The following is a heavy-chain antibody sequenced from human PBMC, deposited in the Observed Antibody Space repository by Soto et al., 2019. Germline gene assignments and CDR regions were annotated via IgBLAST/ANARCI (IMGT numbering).Heavy chain of an antibody. V-gene: IGHV3-48*02. Sequence: GGSLRLSCAASGFTFSSYNMNWVRQAPGKGLEWVSYISDSSRTKYYADSVKGRFTISRDNAKNSLYLQMNSLRDEDTAVYYCARDIGSSGFWAYFEYWGQGTLVTVSS. J-gene: IGHJ4*02. CDR1: GFTFSSYN. D-gene: IGHD3-22*01. CDR2: ISDSSRTK. CDR3: ARDIGSSGFWAYFEY.